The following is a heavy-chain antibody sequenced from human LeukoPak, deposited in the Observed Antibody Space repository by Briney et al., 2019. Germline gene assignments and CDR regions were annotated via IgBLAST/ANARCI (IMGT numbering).Heavy chain of an antibody. CDR2: INHSGST. CDR3: ARGGIMHYYYYYYMVV. V-gene: IGHV4-34*01. CDR1: GGSFSGYY. Sequence: PSETLSLTCAVYGGSFSGYYWSWIRQPPGKGLEWIGEINHSGSTNYNPSLKSRVTISVDTSKNQFSLKLSSVTAADTAVYYCARGGIMHYYYYYYMVVWGKGTTVTVSS. D-gene: IGHD3-16*01. J-gene: IGHJ6*03.